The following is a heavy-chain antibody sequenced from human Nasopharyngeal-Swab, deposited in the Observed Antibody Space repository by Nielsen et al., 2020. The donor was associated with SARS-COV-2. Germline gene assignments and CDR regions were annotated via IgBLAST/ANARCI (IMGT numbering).Heavy chain of an antibody. Sequence: SETLSLTCAISGDSVSSNSAAWNWIRKSPSRGLEWLGRTYYRSKWYNDYAVSVKSRITINPDTSKNQFSLQLNSVTPEDTAVYYCARWYPQNNYYDSSGYYYPHAFDIWGQGTMVTVSS. V-gene: IGHV6-1*01. J-gene: IGHJ3*02. CDR2: TYYRSKWYN. CDR1: GDSVSSNSAA. D-gene: IGHD3-22*01. CDR3: ARWYPQNNYYDSSGYYYPHAFDI.